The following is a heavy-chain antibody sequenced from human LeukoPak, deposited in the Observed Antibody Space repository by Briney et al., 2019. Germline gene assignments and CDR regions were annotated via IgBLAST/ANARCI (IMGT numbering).Heavy chain of an antibody. Sequence: KTGGSLRLSCAASGFTFSSYSMNWVRQAPGKGLEWVSSISSSSSYAYYADSVKGRFTISRDNAKNSLYLQMNSLRAEDTAVYYCARDRPGYCTNGVCYAPLHYWGQGTLVTVSS. CDR1: GFTFSSYS. D-gene: IGHD2-8*01. J-gene: IGHJ4*02. V-gene: IGHV3-21*01. CDR2: ISSSSSYA. CDR3: ARDRPGYCTNGVCYAPLHY.